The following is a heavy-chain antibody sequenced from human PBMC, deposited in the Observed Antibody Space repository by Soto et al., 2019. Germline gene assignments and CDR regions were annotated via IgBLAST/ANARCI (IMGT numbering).Heavy chain of an antibody. V-gene: IGHV4-39*01. J-gene: IGHJ4*02. D-gene: IGHD3-9*01. CDR1: GDSITSNSYF. Sequence: SETLSLTCTVSGDSITSNSYFWAWIRQPPGQGLEWIGSIYYSGSTYHNPSLKSRVTVSVDRSNNQFSLKLTSVTAADTAVYYCARHFSVDQFDYWGQGALVTGSS. CDR3: ARHFSVDQFDY. CDR2: IYYSGST.